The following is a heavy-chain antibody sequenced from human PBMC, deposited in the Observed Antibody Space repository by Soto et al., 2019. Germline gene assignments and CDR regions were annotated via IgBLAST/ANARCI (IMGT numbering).Heavy chain of an antibody. CDR1: GFTFSSYG. J-gene: IGHJ6*03. Sequence: GGSLRLSCAASGFTFSSYGMHWVRQAPGKGLEWVAVIWYDGSNKYYADSVKGRFTISRDNSKNTLYLQMNSLRAEDTAVYYCARGGDSGRPSYYYYMDVWGKGTTVTVSS. CDR2: IWYDGSNK. CDR3: ARGGDSGRPSYYYYMDV. D-gene: IGHD5-12*01. V-gene: IGHV3-33*01.